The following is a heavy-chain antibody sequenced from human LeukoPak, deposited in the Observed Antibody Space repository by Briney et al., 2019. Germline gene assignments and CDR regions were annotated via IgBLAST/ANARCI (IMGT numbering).Heavy chain of an antibody. CDR2: IYYTWST. CDR3: AREIGYSYHI. D-gene: IGHD5-18*01. Sequence: SETLSLTCTVSGGSITNYYWTWIRQPPGKGLEWIGYIYYTWSTNYNPSLKSRVTMSVDTSKNQFSLKLSSVTAADTAVYYCAREIGYSYHIWGQGTLVTVSS. CDR1: GGSITNYY. J-gene: IGHJ4*02. V-gene: IGHV4-59*01.